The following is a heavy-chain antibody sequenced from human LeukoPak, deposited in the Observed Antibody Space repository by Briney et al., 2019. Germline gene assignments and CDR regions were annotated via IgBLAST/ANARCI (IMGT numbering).Heavy chain of an antibody. CDR3: AASNYYDSSGFQFDY. D-gene: IGHD3-22*01. CDR1: GFTVSSNY. Sequence: PGGSLRLSCAASGFTVSSNYMSWVRQAPGKGLEWVSVIYSGGSTYYADSVKGRFTISRDNSKNTLYLQMNSLRAEDTAVYYCAASNYYDSSGFQFDYWGQGTLVTVSS. CDR2: IYSGGST. J-gene: IGHJ4*02. V-gene: IGHV3-53*01.